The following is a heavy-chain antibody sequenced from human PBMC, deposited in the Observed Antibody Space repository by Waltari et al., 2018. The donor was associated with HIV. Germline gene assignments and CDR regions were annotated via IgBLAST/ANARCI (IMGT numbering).Heavy chain of an antibody. CDR1: GGSISSSSYY. CDR2: IYYSGST. CDR3: ARAQYYYDSSGPGIFDAFDI. V-gene: IGHV4-39*01. J-gene: IGHJ3*02. D-gene: IGHD3-22*01. Sequence: QLQLQESGPGLVKPSETLSLTCPVSGGSISSSSYYWGWIRQPPGKGLEWIGSIYYSGSTYYNPSLKSRVTISVDTSKNQFSLKLSSVTAADTAVYYCARAQYYYDSSGPGIFDAFDIWGQGTMVTVSS.